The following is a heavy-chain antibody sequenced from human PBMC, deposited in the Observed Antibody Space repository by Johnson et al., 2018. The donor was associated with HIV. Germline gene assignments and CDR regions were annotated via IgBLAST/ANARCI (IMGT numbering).Heavy chain of an antibody. V-gene: IGHV3-74*01. CDR3: ARVRIIYSSSSHAFDI. CDR2: ITSDGSST. D-gene: IGHD6-6*01. J-gene: IGHJ3*02. CDR1: GFTFSSYW. Sequence: VQLVESGGGLVQPGGSLRLSCAVSGFTFSSYWMHWVRQAPGKGLVWFSRITSDGSSTNYADSVKGRFTISRDNSKNTLYLQMSSLRVEDTAVYCCARVRIIYSSSSHAFDIWGQGTMVTVSS.